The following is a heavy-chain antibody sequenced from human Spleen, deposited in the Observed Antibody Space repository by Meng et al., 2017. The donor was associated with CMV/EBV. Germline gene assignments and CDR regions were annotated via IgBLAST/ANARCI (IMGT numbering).Heavy chain of an antibody. CDR3: ARGEERITIYYYYYYGMDV. CDR1: GFTFSDYY. D-gene: IGHD3-10*01. J-gene: IGHJ6*02. Sequence: GSLKISCAASGFTFSDYYMSWIRQAPGKGLEWVSYISSSGSTIYYADSVKGRFTISRDNAKNSLYLQMNSLRAEDTAVYYCARGEERITIYYYYYYGMDVWGQGTTVTVSS. V-gene: IGHV3-11*04. CDR2: ISSSGSTI.